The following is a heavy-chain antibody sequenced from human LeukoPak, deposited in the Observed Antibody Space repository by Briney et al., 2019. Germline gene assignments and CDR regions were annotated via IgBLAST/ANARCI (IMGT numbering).Heavy chain of an antibody. CDR1: GGSISSYY. Sequence: SETLSLTCTVSGGSISSYYWGWIRQPAGKGLEWIGRIYTSGSTNYNPSLKSRVTMSVDTSKNQFSLKLSSVTAADTAVYYCARASSWYSAEYFQHWGQGTLVTVSS. CDR3: ARASSWYSAEYFQH. CDR2: IYTSGST. D-gene: IGHD6-13*01. V-gene: IGHV4-4*07. J-gene: IGHJ1*01.